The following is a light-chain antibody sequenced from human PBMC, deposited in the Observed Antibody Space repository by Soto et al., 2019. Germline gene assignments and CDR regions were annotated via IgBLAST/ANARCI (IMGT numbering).Light chain of an antibody. J-gene: IGKJ1*01. CDR2: WAS. V-gene: IGKV4-1*01. CDR1: QSVLYSSNNKNY. Sequence: DIVMTQSPDCLAVSLGERATINCKSSQSVLYSSNNKNYLAWYQQKPGQPPKLLIYWASTRESGVPDRFSGSGSGTDFTLTISSLQAEDVAVYYCQQYYSTPRTFGQGTKVDI. CDR3: QQYYSTPRT.